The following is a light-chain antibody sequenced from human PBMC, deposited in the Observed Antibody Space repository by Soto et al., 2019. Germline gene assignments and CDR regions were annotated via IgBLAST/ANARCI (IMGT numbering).Light chain of an antibody. CDR1: QSISSY. J-gene: IGKJ2*01. CDR3: QQSDSTPYT. CDR2: AAS. V-gene: IGKV1-39*01. Sequence: DIQMTQSPSSLSASVGDRVTITCRASQSISSYLNWYQQKPGKAPKLLIYAASNLQSGVPSRYSGSGSGTDSTLTISSLQPEDFATYYCQQSDSTPYTFGQGTKLEIK.